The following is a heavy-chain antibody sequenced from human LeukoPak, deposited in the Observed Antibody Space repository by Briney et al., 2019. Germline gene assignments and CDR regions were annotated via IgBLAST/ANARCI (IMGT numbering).Heavy chain of an antibody. CDR2: ISGGGGNT. CDR1: KFAFGSYA. J-gene: IGHJ3*02. CDR3: GKNRYSGSLSPFDI. Sequence: GGSLRLSCAASKFAFGSYAMSWVRQAPGKGLEWVSAISGGGGNTYYADSVKGRFTISRDNSKNTLYLQVNSLRAEDTAVYYCGKNRYSGSLSPFDIWGQGTMVTVSS. D-gene: IGHD1-26*01. V-gene: IGHV3-23*01.